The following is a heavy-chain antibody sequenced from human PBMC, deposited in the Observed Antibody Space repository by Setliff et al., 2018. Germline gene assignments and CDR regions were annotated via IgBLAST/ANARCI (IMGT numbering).Heavy chain of an antibody. J-gene: IGHJ4*02. CDR3: VRSSAPQVVLAADFDF. V-gene: IGHV1-18*04. CDR2: ISGYNGNT. D-gene: IGHD6-19*01. CDR1: GYTFTTYY. Sequence: ASVKVSCKASGYTFTTYYMHWVRHVPEQGFEWMGCISGYNGNTNYAQKFQDRVTMTIDTSATTVYMELQSLRSDDTAVYYCVRSSAPQVVLAADFDFWGQGTPVTVSS.